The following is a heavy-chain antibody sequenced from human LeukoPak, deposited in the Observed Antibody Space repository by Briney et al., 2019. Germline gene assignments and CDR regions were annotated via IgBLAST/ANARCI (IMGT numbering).Heavy chain of an antibody. Sequence: QSVGSLRLSCAASGFTFSSYAMHWVRQAPGKGLEWVAVISYDGSNKYYADSVKGRFTISRDNSKNTLYLQMNSLRAEDTAVYYCARDPYSSGWYDYWGQGTLVTVSS. CDR1: GFTFSSYA. V-gene: IGHV3-30*04. J-gene: IGHJ4*02. CDR2: ISYDGSNK. D-gene: IGHD6-19*01. CDR3: ARDPYSSGWYDY.